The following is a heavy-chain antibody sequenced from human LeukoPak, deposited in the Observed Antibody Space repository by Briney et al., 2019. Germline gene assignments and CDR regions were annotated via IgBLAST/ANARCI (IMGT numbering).Heavy chain of an antibody. CDR2: ISHSGST. CDR3: ARGGRAAGLFDY. V-gene: IGHV4-34*01. J-gene: IGHJ4*02. D-gene: IGHD6-13*01. Sequence: SETPSLTCAVYGGSFSGYYWSWIRQPPGKGLEWIGEISHSGSTNYNPSLKSRVTISVDTSKNQFSLKLSSVTAADTAVYYCARGGRAAGLFDYWGQGTLVTVSS. CDR1: GGSFSGYY.